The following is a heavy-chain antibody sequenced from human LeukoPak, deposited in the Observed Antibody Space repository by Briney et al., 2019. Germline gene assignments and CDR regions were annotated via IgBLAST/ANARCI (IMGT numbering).Heavy chain of an antibody. V-gene: IGHV4-4*07. Sequence: SETLSLTCTVSGDSISSYYWSWIRQPAGKGLEWIGRIHPSGSTNYNPSLKSRVTISVDTSKNQFSLKLTSVTAADTAVYYCARGDQDTAMVHLDYWGQGTLVTVSS. CDR3: ARGDQDTAMVHLDY. D-gene: IGHD5-18*01. CDR2: IHPSGST. J-gene: IGHJ4*02. CDR1: GDSISSYY.